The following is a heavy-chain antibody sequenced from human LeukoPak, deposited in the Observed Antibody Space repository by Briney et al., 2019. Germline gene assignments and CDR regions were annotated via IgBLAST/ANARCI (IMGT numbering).Heavy chain of an antibody. D-gene: IGHD1-14*01. J-gene: IGHJ4*02. V-gene: IGHV3-49*04. CDR1: GFIFAVYA. CDR2: IRSKLYGGTP. CDR3: ARDNWGITYRIGS. Sequence: GRSLRLSCTAFGFIFAVYAVSWVRQAPGKGLEWVGFIRSKLYGGTPEYAASVKGRFTISRDDSKSIAYLQLNSLKTEDTAVYLCARDNWGITYRIGSCGQGTLVTVSS.